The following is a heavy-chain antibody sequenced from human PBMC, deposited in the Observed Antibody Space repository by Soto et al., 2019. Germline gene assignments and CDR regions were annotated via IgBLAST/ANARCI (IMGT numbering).Heavy chain of an antibody. J-gene: IGHJ4*02. D-gene: IGHD3-10*01. CDR2: IYDTGST. Sequence: SETLSITCTVSVCSLSIYFLNWIRQSPGKGLEWVGCIYDTGSTKYNPSLRIRLTFSLDMSKNQVSLRLTSVTAADTAVYYCARGQLWSRDFDYWGPGALVTAPQ. CDR1: VCSLSIYF. CDR3: ARGQLWSRDFDY. V-gene: IGHV4-59*01.